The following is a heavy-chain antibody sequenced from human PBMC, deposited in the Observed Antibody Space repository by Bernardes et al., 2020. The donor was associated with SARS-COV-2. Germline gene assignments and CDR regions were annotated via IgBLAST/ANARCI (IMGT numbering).Heavy chain of an antibody. CDR1: GYTFTGYY. J-gene: IGHJ3*02. V-gene: IGHV1-2*02. CDR3: AREGRCSSTSCFDAFDI. CDR2: INPNSGGT. D-gene: IGHD2-2*01. Sequence: ASVKVSCKASGYTFTGYYMHWVRQAPGQGLEWMGWINPNSGGTNYAQKFQGRVTMTRDTSISTAYMELSRLRSDDTAVYCCAREGRCSSTSCFDAFDIWGQGTMVTVSS.